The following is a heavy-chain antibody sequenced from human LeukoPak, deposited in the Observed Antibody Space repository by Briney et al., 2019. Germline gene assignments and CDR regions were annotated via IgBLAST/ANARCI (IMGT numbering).Heavy chain of an antibody. CDR1: GGSISSYY. J-gene: IGHJ4*02. D-gene: IGHD1-26*01. V-gene: IGHV4-59*12. CDR3: ARKLRSGSYYLGAWGYFDY. CDR2: IYYSGST. Sequence: SETLSLTCTVSGGSISSYYWSWIRQPPGKGLEWIGYIYYSGSTNYNPSLKSRVTISVDTSKNQFSLKLSSVTAADTAVYYCARKLRSGSYYLGAWGYFDYWGQGTLVTVSS.